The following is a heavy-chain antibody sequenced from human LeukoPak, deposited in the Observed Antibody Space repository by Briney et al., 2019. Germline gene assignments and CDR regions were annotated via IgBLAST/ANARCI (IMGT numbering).Heavy chain of an antibody. Sequence: SETLSLTCTVSGGSISSYYWSWIRQPPGEGLGWIGYIYTSGSTNYNPSLKSRVTISVDTSNNQLSLHLSSVTAADTAVYYCARVPHAPYYYYYYMDVWGKGTTVAVSS. V-gene: IGHV4-4*09. CDR2: IYTSGST. J-gene: IGHJ6*03. D-gene: IGHD2-2*01. CDR3: ARVPHAPYYYYYYMDV. CDR1: GGSISSYY.